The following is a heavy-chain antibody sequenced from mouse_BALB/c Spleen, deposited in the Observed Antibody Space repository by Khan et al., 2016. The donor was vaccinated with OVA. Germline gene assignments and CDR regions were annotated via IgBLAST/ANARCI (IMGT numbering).Heavy chain of an antibody. CDR1: GFTFSTYG. CDR2: ISSGGSYT. V-gene: IGHV5-6*01. Sequence: EVELVESGGDLVKPGGSLKLSCAASGFTFSTYGMSWVRQTPDKRLEWVATISSGGSYTYYPDSVKGRFTISRDNAKNTLYLQMSSLKSEDTAMYSCVRLGDYYGSEGFAYWGQGTLVTVSA. CDR3: VRLGDYYGSEGFAY. J-gene: IGHJ3*01. D-gene: IGHD1-1*01.